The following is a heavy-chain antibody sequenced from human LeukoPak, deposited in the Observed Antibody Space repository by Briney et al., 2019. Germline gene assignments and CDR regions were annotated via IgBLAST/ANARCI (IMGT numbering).Heavy chain of an antibody. CDR2: ISYDGSNK. CDR3: ARSAIFSSGYYYDYFDY. D-gene: IGHD3-22*01. V-gene: IGHV3-30-3*01. J-gene: IGHJ4*02. Sequence: GGSLRLSCAASGFTFSSYAMHWVRQAPGKGLEWVAVISYDGSNKYYADSVKGRFTISRDNSKNTLYLQINSLSAEDTAVYYCARSAIFSSGYYYDYFDYWGQGPLVTVSS. CDR1: GFTFSSYA.